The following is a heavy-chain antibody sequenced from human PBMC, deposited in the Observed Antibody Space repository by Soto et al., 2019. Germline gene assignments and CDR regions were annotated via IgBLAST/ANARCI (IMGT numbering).Heavy chain of an antibody. CDR2: IKRGGSGK. Sequence: GGSLRLSCLASGFTFRDYWMSWVRQAPGKGLEWVTKIKRGGSGKYYADSVKGRFTMSRDNSKNTLYLQMNSLRAEDTAVYYCAKGRGPRGAFDIWGQGTMVTVSS. J-gene: IGHJ3*02. D-gene: IGHD3-10*01. CDR1: GFTFRDYW. CDR3: AKGRGPRGAFDI. V-gene: IGHV3-7*05.